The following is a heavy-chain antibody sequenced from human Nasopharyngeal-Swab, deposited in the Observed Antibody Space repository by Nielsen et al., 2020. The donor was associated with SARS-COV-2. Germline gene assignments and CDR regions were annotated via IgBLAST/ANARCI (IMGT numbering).Heavy chain of an antibody. D-gene: IGHD4-17*01. CDR2: INGRNGNT. CDR3: ARDLDDYGDSVWPGSSPSPLDY. V-gene: IGHV1-3*01. Sequence: ASAKVSCKASGYTFTSYAMHWVRHAPGQRLEWMGWINGRNGNTKYSQKFQGRVTITRDTSASTAYMALSSLISEDTAVYYCARDLDDYGDSVWPGSSPSPLDYWGQGTLVTVSS. CDR1: GYTFTSYA. J-gene: IGHJ4*02.